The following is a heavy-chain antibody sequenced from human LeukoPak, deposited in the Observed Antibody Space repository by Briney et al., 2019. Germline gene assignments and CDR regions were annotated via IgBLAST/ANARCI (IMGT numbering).Heavy chain of an antibody. J-gene: IGHJ4*02. CDR3: AGTTGCSGSLDY. CDR2: IYSGDSDT. V-gene: IGHV5-51*01. D-gene: IGHD3-10*02. CDR1: GYDFTNYW. Sequence: GKSLKISCKGSGYDFTNYWIGRVRQLPGKDLEWLGIIYSGDSDTSYSPSFQGQVTISADKSISTAYLQWSSLKASDTAMYYCAGTTGCSGSLDYWGQGTLVTVSS.